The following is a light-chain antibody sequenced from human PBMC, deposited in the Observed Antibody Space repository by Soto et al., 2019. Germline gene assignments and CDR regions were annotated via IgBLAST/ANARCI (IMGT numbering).Light chain of an antibody. J-gene: IGLJ1*01. V-gene: IGLV3-21*04. Sequence: SYELTQPPSVSVAPGKTARITCGGNNIGSKSVHWYQQKPGQAPVLVIYYDSDRPSGIPERFSGSNSGNTATLTISRVEAGDEADYYCQVWDSSSDLYDFGTGTKLTVL. CDR1: NIGSKS. CDR2: YDS. CDR3: QVWDSSSDLYD.